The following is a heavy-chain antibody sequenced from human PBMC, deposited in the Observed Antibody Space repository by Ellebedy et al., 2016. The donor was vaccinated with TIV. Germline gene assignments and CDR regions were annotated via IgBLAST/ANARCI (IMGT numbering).Heavy chain of an antibody. J-gene: IGHJ4*02. Sequence: GGSLRLSCAASGFTXLSYSXPWVRQSPGKGLEWVSSISSSSSYIYYADSVKGRFTISRDNAKNSLYLQMNSLRAEDTAVYYCARAYSGYDTDYWGQGTLVTVSS. D-gene: IGHD5-12*01. CDR3: ARAYSGYDTDY. CDR1: GFTXLSYS. CDR2: ISSSSSYI. V-gene: IGHV3-21*01.